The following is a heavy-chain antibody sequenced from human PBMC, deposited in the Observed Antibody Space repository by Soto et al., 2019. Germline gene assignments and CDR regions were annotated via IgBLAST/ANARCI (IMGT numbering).Heavy chain of an antibody. CDR3: ARSPFATESCEWNYDRMEV. J-gene: IGHJ6*02. D-gene: IGHD1-7*01. CDR1: GATFSSYS. Sequence: ASVKVSCKASGATFSSYSISWVRQAPGQGLEWMGGIIPLFGTVKYVQQFQGRVTITADESTSTAYMEVSSLRSEDTAVYYCARSPFATESCEWNYDRMEVWSQGTTVTVSS. CDR2: IIPLFGTV. V-gene: IGHV1-69*13.